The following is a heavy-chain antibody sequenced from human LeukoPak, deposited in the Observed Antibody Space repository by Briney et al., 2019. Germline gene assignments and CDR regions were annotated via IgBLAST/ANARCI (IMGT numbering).Heavy chain of an antibody. V-gene: IGHV3-66*01. CDR1: GLTVSSNY. J-gene: IGHJ4*02. Sequence: GGSLRLSCVPSGLTVSSNYMSWVRQAQGKGLEWVSVTYGGGSKDYADSVKGRFTISRDNSKNTLYLQMNSLRVEDTAVYYCAGGLGYARSYWGQGTLVTVPS. CDR2: TYGGGSK. CDR3: AGGLGYARSY. D-gene: IGHD2-2*01.